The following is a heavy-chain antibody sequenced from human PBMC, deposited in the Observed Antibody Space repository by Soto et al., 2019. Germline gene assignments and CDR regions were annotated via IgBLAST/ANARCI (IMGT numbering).Heavy chain of an antibody. CDR1: SGSITSEQR. J-gene: IGHJ4*02. D-gene: IGHD6-19*01. Sequence: QMQLQESGPGLVKPSETLSLICTVSSGSITSEQRWSWVRQPPGKGLEGIGEIHHSGSTNENPSLRSRVTMSVDKSTNQCSLKLNSVTAADTAVYFCARSFGWYAIDHWGQGTLVIVSS. CDR3: ARSFGWYAIDH. CDR2: IHHSGST. V-gene: IGHV4-4*02.